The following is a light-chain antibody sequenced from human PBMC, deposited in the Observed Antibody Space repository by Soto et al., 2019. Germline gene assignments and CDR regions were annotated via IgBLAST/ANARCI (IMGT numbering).Light chain of an antibody. Sequence: QSVLTQPASVSGSPGQSITISCTGTSSDVGSYNLVSWYQQHPGKAPKLMIYEVSKRPSGVSNRFSGSKSGNTASLTISGLQAEDDADYYCCSYAGSSTFVVFGGGTKLTVL. V-gene: IGLV2-23*02. CDR2: EVS. CDR3: CSYAGSSTFVV. J-gene: IGLJ2*01. CDR1: SSDVGSYNL.